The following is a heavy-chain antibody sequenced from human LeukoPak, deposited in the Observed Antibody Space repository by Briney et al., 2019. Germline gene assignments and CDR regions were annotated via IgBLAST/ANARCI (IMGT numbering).Heavy chain of an antibody. CDR1: GYSISSGYY. CDR3: ARGYYDSSAYSADFDY. CDR2: IYHSGST. D-gene: IGHD3-22*01. V-gene: IGHV4-38-2*02. Sequence: SETLSLTCTVSGYSISSGYYWGWIRQPPGKGLEWIGSIYHSGSTYYNPSLKSRVTISVDTSKNQFSLKLSSVTAADTAVYYCARGYYDSSAYSADFDYWGQGTLVTVSS. J-gene: IGHJ4*02.